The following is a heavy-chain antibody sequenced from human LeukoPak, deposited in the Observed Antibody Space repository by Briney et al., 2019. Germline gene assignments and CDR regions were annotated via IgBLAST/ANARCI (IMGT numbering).Heavy chain of an antibody. CDR1: GFTFSSYA. CDR2: ISGSGGST. CDR3: AKAGDPYDILTGYDY. Sequence: GGSLRLSCAASGFTFSSYAMSWVRQAPGKGLEWVSAISGSGGSTYYADSVKGRFTISRDNSKNTLYLQMDSLRAEDTAVYYYAKAGDPYDILTGYDYWGQGTPVTVSS. V-gene: IGHV3-23*01. D-gene: IGHD3-9*01. J-gene: IGHJ4*02.